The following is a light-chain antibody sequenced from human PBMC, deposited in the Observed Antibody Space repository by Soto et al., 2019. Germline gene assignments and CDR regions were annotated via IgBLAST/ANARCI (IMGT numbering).Light chain of an antibody. V-gene: IGLV2-8*01. J-gene: IGLJ3*02. Sequence: QSALTQPPSASGSPGQSVPISCTGTSSDVGAYTYVSWYQQYPGKAPKLMIYEVTKRPSGVPDRFSGSKSGNTASQTVSGLQAEDEADYYGTAYVGNDIWVFGGGTKLTVL. CDR2: EVT. CDR3: TAYVGNDIWV. CDR1: SSDVGAYTY.